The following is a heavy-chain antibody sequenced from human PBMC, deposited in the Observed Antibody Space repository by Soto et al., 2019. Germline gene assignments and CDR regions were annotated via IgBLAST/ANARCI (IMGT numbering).Heavy chain of an antibody. D-gene: IGHD1-1*01. CDR3: GTRQSLHYHYYMDV. V-gene: IGHV3-72*01. CDR1: GFTFSDHY. Sequence: EVQLVESGGGLVQPGGSLRLSCAASGFTFSDHYMDWVRQAPGKGLEWVGRIRNKANSYTTQYAASVKGRFTISRDDSKNSLYLQMNSLKTEDTALYYCGTRQSLHYHYYMDVWGKGTTVTVSS. J-gene: IGHJ6*03. CDR2: IRNKANSYTT.